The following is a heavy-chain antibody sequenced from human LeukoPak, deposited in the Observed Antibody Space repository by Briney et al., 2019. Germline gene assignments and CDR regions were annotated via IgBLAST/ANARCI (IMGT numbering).Heavy chain of an antibody. CDR3: AKQWWQLARFDP. V-gene: IGHV3-23*01. D-gene: IGHD2-15*01. Sequence: TGGSLRLSCTASGFTFSTNAMSWVRQAPGKGLEWVSSISDRTGSSTYYADSVKGRFTFSRDNSKNTLYLQMNSLRAEDTAVYYCAKQWWQLARFDPWGQGTLVTVSS. CDR1: GFTFSTNA. J-gene: IGHJ5*02. CDR2: ISDRTGSST.